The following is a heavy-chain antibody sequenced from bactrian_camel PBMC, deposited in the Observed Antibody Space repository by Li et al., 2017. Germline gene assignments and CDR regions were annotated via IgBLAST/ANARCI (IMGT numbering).Heavy chain of an antibody. V-gene: IGHV3S67*01. CDR3: APVVSNF. CDR1: GFTYNKYC. J-gene: IGHJ4*01. CDR2: AGNDGST. Sequence: VQLVESGGGLVQPEGSLRLSCAASGFTYNKYCMGWFRQAPGKEREGVAHAGNDGSTSYADSVKGRFTISRDNAKNTLYLQMDSVKSEDTATYFCAPVVSNFWGQGTQVTVS. D-gene: IGHD2*01.